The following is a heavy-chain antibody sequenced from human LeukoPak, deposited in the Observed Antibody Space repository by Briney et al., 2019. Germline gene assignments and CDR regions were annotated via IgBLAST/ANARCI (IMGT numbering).Heavy chain of an antibody. CDR3: ARRGKGLGYYMDV. J-gene: IGHJ6*03. Sequence: ASVKVSCKTSGNTFIGFYMHWVRQATGQGLEWMGRMNPNSGNTGYAQKFQGRVTMTRNTSISTAYMELSSLTSEDTAVYYCARRGKGLGYYMDVWGKGTTVTISS. V-gene: IGHV1-8*02. CDR1: GNTFIGFY. D-gene: IGHD3-16*01. CDR2: MNPNSGNT.